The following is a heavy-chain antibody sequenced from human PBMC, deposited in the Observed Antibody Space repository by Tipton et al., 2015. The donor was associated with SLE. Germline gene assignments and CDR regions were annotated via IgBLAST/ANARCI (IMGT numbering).Heavy chain of an antibody. V-gene: IGHV4-39*07. CDR3: AREADDYDRNNYRLFDS. CDR2: ISDSGST. CDR1: DGSISGSTYY. J-gene: IGHJ4*02. D-gene: IGHD4/OR15-4a*01. Sequence: GLVKPSETLPLTCTASDGSISGSTYYWGWIRQPPGKGLEWIGSISDSGSTHYNPSLKSRVTISVDTSKNQLSLRLSSVSAADTAMYYCAREADDYDRNNYRLFDSWGQGTLVTVSP.